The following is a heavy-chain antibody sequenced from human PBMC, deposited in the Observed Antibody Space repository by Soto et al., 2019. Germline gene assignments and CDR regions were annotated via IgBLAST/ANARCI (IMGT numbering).Heavy chain of an antibody. CDR1: GFTFSSSW. V-gene: IGHV3-74*03. J-gene: IGHJ5*02. CDR2: INSDGRTT. CDR3: VRGSSDAWHNWFGP. Sequence: EVQLVESGGDLVQPGGSLRLSCAASGFTFSSSWMHWVRQSPGEGLVWVSLINSDGRTTMYADSVRGRFTISRDNAKSTLYLQMDSLRAGDTAVYYCVRGSSDAWHNWFGPWGQGTLVTVSS.